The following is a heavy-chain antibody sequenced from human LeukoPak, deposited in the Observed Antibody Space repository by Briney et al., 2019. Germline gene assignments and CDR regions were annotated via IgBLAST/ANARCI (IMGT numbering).Heavy chain of an antibody. CDR2: IYYSGST. Sequence: TETLSLTCTVSGGSISSYYWSWIRQPPGKGLEWLGYIYYSGSTNYNPSLKSRVTISVDTSKNQFSLKLSSVTAADTAVYYCARDAPYCSGGSCYRYYYYMDAWGKGTTVTVSS. CDR1: GGSISSYY. J-gene: IGHJ6*03. V-gene: IGHV4-59*01. CDR3: ARDAPYCSGGSCYRYYYYMDA. D-gene: IGHD2-15*01.